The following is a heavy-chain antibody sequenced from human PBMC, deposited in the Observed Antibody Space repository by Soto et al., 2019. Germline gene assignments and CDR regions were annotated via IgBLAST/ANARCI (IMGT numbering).Heavy chain of an antibody. Sequence: SETLSLTCTVSGGSISSYYWSWIRQPAGKGLEWIGRIYTSGSTNYNPSLKSRVTMSVDTSKNQFSLQLNSVTPEDTAVYYCARGEPIPVYQLLSQLYYYYGMDVWGQGTTVTVSS. CDR2: IYTSGST. V-gene: IGHV4-4*07. D-gene: IGHD2-2*01. J-gene: IGHJ6*02. CDR1: GGSISSYY. CDR3: ARGEPIPVYQLLSQLYYYYGMDV.